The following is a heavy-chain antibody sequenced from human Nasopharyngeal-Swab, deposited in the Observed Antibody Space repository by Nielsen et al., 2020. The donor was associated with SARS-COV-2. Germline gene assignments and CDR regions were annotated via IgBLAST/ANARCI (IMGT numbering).Heavy chain of an antibody. CDR1: GYTFTGHY. CDR3: ARGVYYYYYHGTDV. V-gene: IGHV1-2*06. CDR2: INPNSGGT. D-gene: IGHD3-10*01. J-gene: IGHJ6*02. Sequence: ASVKVSCKASGYTFTGHYMHWVRQAPGQGLEWMGRINPNSGGTNYAQKFQGRARMTRDKSTRTTYMELSGLSYDDTAVYYCARGVYYYYYHGTDVWGQGTTVTVSS.